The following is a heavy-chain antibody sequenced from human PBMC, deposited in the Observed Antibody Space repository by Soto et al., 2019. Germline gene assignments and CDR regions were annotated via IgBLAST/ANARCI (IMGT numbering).Heavy chain of an antibody. D-gene: IGHD6-19*01. Sequence: PSETLSLTCTVSGGSISSYYWSWIRQPPGKGLEWIGYIYYSGSTNYNPSIKSRVTISVDTSKNQFSLKLSSVTAADTAVYYCARHGGWTYYFDYWGQGTLVTVSS. CDR3: ARHGGWTYYFDY. J-gene: IGHJ4*02. CDR1: GGSISSYY. CDR2: IYYSGST. V-gene: IGHV4-59*08.